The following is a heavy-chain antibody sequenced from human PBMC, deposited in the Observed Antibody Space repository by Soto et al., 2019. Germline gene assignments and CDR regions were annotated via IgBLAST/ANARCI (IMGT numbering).Heavy chain of an antibody. CDR1: GYTFTSYD. D-gene: IGHD3-3*01. Sequence: GASVKVSCKASGYTFTSYDINWVRQATGQGLEWMGWMNPNSGNTVYAQKFQGRVTMTRNTPISTAYMELSSLRSEDTAVYYCARGRYYDFWSGPMSGPYNGFDPWGQGTLVTVSS. CDR3: ARGRYYDFWSGPMSGPYNGFDP. V-gene: IGHV1-8*01. CDR2: MNPNSGNT. J-gene: IGHJ5*02.